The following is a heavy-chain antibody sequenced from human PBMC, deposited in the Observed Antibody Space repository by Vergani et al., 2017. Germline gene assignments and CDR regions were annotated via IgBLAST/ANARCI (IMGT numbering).Heavy chain of an antibody. CDR3: ATKSYGTPGCQIGYFRE. J-gene: IGHJ1*01. Sequence: QVHLVESGGGVVQPGRSLRLSCVVSGFTSSYYGMHWVRQAPGKGREWVAVISYDGTQKYYADSVKGRFTISRDNSKSTLYLQMNSLRTEDTAVYYCATKSYGTPGCQIGYFREWGQGTLVTVSS. CDR1: GFTSSYYG. CDR2: ISYDGTQK. V-gene: IGHV3-30*03. D-gene: IGHD1-1*01.